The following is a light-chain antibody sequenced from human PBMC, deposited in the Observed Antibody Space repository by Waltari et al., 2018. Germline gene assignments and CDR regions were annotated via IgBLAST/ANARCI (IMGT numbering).Light chain of an antibody. J-gene: IGLJ2*01. CDR2: KDT. Sequence: YELTQPPSVSVSPGQTARITCSGDALAKQFASWYQQKPGQAPVMVINKDTERPSGTPERFSGSSSGTTVTLTISGVQAEDEADYYCQSVDSRITYVVFGGGTKVTVL. CDR3: QSVDSRITYVV. V-gene: IGLV3-25*03. CDR1: ALAKQF.